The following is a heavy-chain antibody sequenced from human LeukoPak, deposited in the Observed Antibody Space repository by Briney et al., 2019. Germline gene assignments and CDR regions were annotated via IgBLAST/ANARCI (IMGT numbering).Heavy chain of an antibody. CDR3: ARGEWELLIDY. D-gene: IGHD1-26*01. V-gene: IGHV4/OR15-8*01. Sequence: SETLSLTCVVSGGSISSNNWWMWVRQPPGKGLEWIGEIYHTGSTNYNSSLKSRVTMSVDKSQNQFSLKLSSVTAADTAVYYCARGEWELLIDYWGQGTLVTVSS. CDR1: GGSISSNNW. CDR2: IYHTGST. J-gene: IGHJ4*02.